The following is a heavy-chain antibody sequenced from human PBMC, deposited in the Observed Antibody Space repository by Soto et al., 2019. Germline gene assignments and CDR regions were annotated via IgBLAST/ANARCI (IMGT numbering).Heavy chain of an antibody. V-gene: IGHV1-3*01. J-gene: IGHJ2*01. CDR3: ERVRNGRYFDL. CDR2: INAGNGNT. CDR1: GYTFTSYA. D-gene: IGHD2-8*01. Sequence: GASVKVSCKASGYTFTSYAMHWVRQAPGQRLEWMGWINAGNGNTKYSQKFQGRVTITRDTSASTAYMELSSLRSEDTAVYYCERVRNGRYFDLWGRGILVNVS.